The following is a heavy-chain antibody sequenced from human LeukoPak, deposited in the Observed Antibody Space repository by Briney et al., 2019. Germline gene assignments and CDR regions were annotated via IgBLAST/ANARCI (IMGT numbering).Heavy chain of an antibody. J-gene: IGHJ5*02. CDR3: ARGGRPIRYCSSTSCSNWFDP. CDR2: IIPILGIA. D-gene: IGHD2-2*01. Sequence: GASVKVSCKASGGTFSSYAISWVRQAPGQGLEWMGRIIPILGIANYAQKFQGRVTITADKSTSTAYMELSSLRSEDTAVYYCARGGRPIRYCSSTSCSNWFDPWGQGTLVTVSS. CDR1: GGTFSSYA. V-gene: IGHV1-69*04.